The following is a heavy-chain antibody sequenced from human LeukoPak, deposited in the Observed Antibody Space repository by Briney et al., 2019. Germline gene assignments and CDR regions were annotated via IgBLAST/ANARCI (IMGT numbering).Heavy chain of an antibody. CDR2: IYYSGAT. CDR1: GGSIGRYY. Sequence: PSETLSLACTVSGGSIGRYYWSWIRHPPGKGLEWVGYIYYSGATNYNPSLKSRVTISVDTSKNQFSLKLSSVTAADTAVYYCARLRADTYYYYGMDVWGQGTTVTVSS. J-gene: IGHJ6*02. D-gene: IGHD3-10*01. CDR3: ARLRADTYYYYGMDV. V-gene: IGHV4-59*01.